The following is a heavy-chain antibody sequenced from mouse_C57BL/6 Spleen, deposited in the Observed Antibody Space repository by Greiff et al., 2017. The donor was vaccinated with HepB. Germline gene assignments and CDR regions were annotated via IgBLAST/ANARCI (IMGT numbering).Heavy chain of an antibody. V-gene: IGHV1-4*01. CDR3: ARTDYYGSSSHLYFDV. J-gene: IGHJ1*03. CDR1: GYTFTSYT. Sequence: VQLQQSGAELARPGASVKMSCKASGYTFTSYTMHWVKQRPGQGLEWIGYINPSSGYTKYNQKFKDKATLTADKSSSTAYMQLSSLTSEDSAVYYCARTDYYGSSSHLYFDVWGTGTTVTVSS. CDR2: INPSSGYT. D-gene: IGHD1-1*01.